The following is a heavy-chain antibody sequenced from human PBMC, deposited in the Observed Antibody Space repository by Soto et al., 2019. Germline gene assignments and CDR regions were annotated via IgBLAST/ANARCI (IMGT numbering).Heavy chain of an antibody. Sequence: PSETLSLTCTVSGGPISSYYWSWIRQPAGKGLEWIGRIYTSGSTNYNPSLKSRVTMSVDTSKNQFSLKLSSVTAADTAVYYCARACSSNNCYDVFDYWGQGTLVTVSS. CDR2: IYTSGST. CDR3: ARACSSNNCYDVFDY. CDR1: GGPISSYY. J-gene: IGHJ4*02. D-gene: IGHD2-2*01. V-gene: IGHV4-4*07.